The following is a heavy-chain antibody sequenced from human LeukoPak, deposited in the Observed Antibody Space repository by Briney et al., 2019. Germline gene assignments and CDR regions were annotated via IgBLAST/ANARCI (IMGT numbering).Heavy chain of an antibody. D-gene: IGHD2-2*01. CDR2: IWYDGSNK. J-gene: IGHJ6*02. Sequence: GGSLRLSCAASGFIFSSYGMHWVRQAPGKGLEWVAVIWYDGSNKYYADSVKGRFTISRDNSKNTLYLQMNSLRAEDTAVYYCARERDLIVVVPAAMMEGMDVWGQGTTVTVSS. CDR1: GFIFSSYG. CDR3: ARERDLIVVVPAAMMEGMDV. V-gene: IGHV3-33*08.